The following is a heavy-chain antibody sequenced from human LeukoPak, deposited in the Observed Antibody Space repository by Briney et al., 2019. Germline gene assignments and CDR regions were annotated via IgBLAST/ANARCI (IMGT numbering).Heavy chain of an antibody. CDR1: GYTFTSYG. Sequence: EASVKVSCKASGYTFTSYGISWVRQAPGQGLEWMGWISDYNGNTNYAQKLQGRVMMTTDTSTSTAYMELRSLRSDDTAVYYCARDLYRDSLPVSWFDPWGQGTLVTVSS. CDR3: ARDLYRDSLPVSWFDP. D-gene: IGHD4-11*01. J-gene: IGHJ5*02. CDR2: ISDYNGNT. V-gene: IGHV1-18*01.